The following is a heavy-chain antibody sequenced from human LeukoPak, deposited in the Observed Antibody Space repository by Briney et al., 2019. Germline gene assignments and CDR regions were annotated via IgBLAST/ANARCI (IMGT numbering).Heavy chain of an antibody. CDR1: GGTFSSYA. V-gene: IGHV1-69*04. D-gene: IGHD4-17*01. J-gene: IGHJ3*02. Sequence: SVKVSCKASGGTFSSYAISWVRQAPGQGLEWMGRIIPILGIANYAQKFQGRVTITADKSTSTAYMELSSLRSEDTAVYYCARRLRRGGDAFDIWGQGTMVTVSS. CDR2: IIPILGIA. CDR3: ARRLRRGGDAFDI.